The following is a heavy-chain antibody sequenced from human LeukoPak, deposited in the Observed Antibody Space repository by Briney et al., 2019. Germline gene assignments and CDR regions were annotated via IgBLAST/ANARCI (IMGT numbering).Heavy chain of an antibody. CDR2: INHRGST. D-gene: IGHD6-13*01. CDR1: GGSISSSSYY. CDR3: ARLRRAAAGPYYYYYYYMDV. V-gene: IGHV4-39*07. J-gene: IGHJ6*03. Sequence: SETLSLTCTVSGGSISSSSYYWGWIRQPPGKGLEWIGEINHRGSTNYNPSLKSRVTISVDTSKNQFSLKLSSVTAADTAVYYCARLRRAAAGPYYYYYYYMDVWGKGTTVTISS.